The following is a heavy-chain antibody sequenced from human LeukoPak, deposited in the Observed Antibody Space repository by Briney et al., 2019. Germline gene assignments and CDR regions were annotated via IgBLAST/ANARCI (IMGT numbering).Heavy chain of an antibody. D-gene: IGHD3-9*01. CDR2: FDPEDGET. Sequence: ASVKVSCKVSGYTLTELSMHWVRQAPGKGLEWMGGFDPEDGETIYAQKFQGRVTMTEDTSTDTAYMELSSLRSEDTAVYYCARDYYDILTGSPRFDPWGQGTLVTVSS. CDR3: ARDYYDILTGSPRFDP. V-gene: IGHV1-24*01. CDR1: GYTLTELS. J-gene: IGHJ5*02.